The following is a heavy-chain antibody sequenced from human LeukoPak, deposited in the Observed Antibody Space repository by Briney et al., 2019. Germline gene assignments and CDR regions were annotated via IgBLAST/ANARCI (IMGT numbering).Heavy chain of an antibody. CDR2: IKGDGRTR. CDR3: ARDWYNRNGYFED. V-gene: IGHV3-74*01. CDR1: GCTFNDHW. J-gene: IGHJ4*02. Sequence: GGSLRLSCAASGCTFNDHWMRWVRQAPGKGLVWVSRIKGDGRTRDYADPVKGRFSISRDNAKKTLYLQMHSLRAEDTAVYYCARDWYNRNGYFEDWGQGTLVTVSS. D-gene: IGHD3-9*01.